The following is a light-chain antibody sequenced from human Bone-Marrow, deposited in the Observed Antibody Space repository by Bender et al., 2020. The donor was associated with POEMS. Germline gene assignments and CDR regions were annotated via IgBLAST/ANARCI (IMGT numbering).Light chain of an antibody. CDR3: QAWDSSTVVV. V-gene: IGLV3-21*03. J-gene: IGLJ2*01. CDR1: DIGSKT. CDR2: QDS. Sequence: SYVLTQTPSVSVAPGKAARITCGGNDIGSKTVHWYQQRPGQAPVLVVYQDSKRPSGIPERFSGSNSGNTATLTISGTQAMDEADYYCQAWDSSTVVVFGGGTKLTVL.